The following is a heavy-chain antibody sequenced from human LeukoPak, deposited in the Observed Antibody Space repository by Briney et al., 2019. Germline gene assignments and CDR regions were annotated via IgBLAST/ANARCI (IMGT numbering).Heavy chain of an antibody. D-gene: IGHD3-10*02. Sequence: SETLSLTCSVSGGSISTSNYYWGWIRQPPGKGLEWIGRIYTSGSTNYNPSLKSRVTISVDTSKNQFSLKLISVTAADTAVYYCASDHMLYAFHIWGQGTMVTVSS. V-gene: IGHV4-39*07. CDR1: GGSISTSNYY. CDR2: IYTSGST. J-gene: IGHJ3*02. CDR3: ASDHMLYAFHI.